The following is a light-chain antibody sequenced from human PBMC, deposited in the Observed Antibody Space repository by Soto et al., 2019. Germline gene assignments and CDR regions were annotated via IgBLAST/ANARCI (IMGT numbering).Light chain of an antibody. CDR1: QSVSSY. CDR3: QQYSKWPVT. Sequence: EIVLTQSPATLSLSPGERATLSCRASQSVSSYLAWYQQKPGQAPRLLIYDASNRATGIPARFSGSGSGTDFTLTISSLEPEDFAVYYCQQYSKWPVTFGGRTKVEIK. J-gene: IGKJ4*01. CDR2: DAS. V-gene: IGKV3-11*01.